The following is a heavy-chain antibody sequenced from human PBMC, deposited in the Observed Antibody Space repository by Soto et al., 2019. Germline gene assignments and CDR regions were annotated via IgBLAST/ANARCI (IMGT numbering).Heavy chain of an antibody. Sequence: PGGSLRLSWAASGFTFSSHSMNWVRQAPGKGLEWVSSISSSSSYIYYADLVKGRFTISRDNVKNSLYLQMNSLSDEDTAVYYCARDRRWYYYDTGGVDGADAVDIWCQGTMVTVSS. CDR3: ARDRRWYYYDTGGVDGADAVDI. D-gene: IGHD3-22*01. CDR2: ISSSSSYI. CDR1: GFTFSSHS. V-gene: IGHV3-21*01. J-gene: IGHJ3*02.